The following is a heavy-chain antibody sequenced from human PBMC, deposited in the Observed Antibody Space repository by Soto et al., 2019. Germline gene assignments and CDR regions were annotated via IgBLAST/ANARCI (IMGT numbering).Heavy chain of an antibody. V-gene: IGHV3-73*02. CDR3: TRQDRKPYYYGMDV. J-gene: IGHJ6*02. CDR2: IRSKANSYAT. CDR1: GFTFSGSA. Sequence: EVQLVESGGGLVQPGGSLKLSCAASGFTFSGSAMHWVRQASGKGLEWVGRIRSKANSYATAYAASVKGRFTISRDDSKNTAHLQMNSLKTEVTAVNYCTRQDRKPYYYGMDVWGQGTTVTVSS.